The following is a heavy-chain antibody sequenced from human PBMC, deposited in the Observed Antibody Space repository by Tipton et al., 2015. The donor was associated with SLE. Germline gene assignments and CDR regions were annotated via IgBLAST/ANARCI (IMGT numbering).Heavy chain of an antibody. CDR2: IYYSGST. CDR1: GYSISSGYY. CDR3: ARQPIAAAGTSNYFDY. D-gene: IGHD6-13*01. J-gene: IGHJ4*02. V-gene: IGHV4-38-2*02. Sequence: TLSLTCTVSGYSISSGYYWGWIRQPPGKGLEWIGSIYYSGSTNYNPSLKSRVTISVDTSKNQFSLKLSSVTATDTAVYYCARQPIAAAGTSNYFDYWGQGTLVTVSS.